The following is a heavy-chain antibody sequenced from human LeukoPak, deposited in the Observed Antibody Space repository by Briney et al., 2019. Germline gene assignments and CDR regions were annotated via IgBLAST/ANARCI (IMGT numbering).Heavy chain of an antibody. D-gene: IGHD6-13*01. CDR3: ARSPGSSWYEEDY. CDR2: ISAYNGNT. Sequence: ISAYNGNTNYAQKLRGRVTMTTDTSTSTAYMELRSLRSDDTAVYYCARSPGSSWYEEDYWGQGTLVTVSS. V-gene: IGHV1-18*01. J-gene: IGHJ4*02.